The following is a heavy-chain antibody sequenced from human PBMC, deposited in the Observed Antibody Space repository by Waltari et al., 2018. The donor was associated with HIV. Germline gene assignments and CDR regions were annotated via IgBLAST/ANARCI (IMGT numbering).Heavy chain of an antibody. J-gene: IGHJ2*01. CDR1: GGSISSRSYY. Sequence: QLQLQESGPGLVKPSETLSLTCTVSGGSISSRSYYWGWIRQPPGKGLEWIGSIYYSGSTYYNPSLKSRVTISVDTSKNQFSLKLSSVTAADTAVYYCARVQTGVDTAMVNRYFDLWGRGTLVTVSS. CDR3: ARVQTGVDTAMVNRYFDL. CDR2: IYYSGST. D-gene: IGHD5-18*01. V-gene: IGHV4-39*01.